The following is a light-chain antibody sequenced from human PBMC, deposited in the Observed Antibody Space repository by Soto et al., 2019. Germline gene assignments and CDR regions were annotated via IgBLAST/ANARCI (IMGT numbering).Light chain of an antibody. Sequence: EIVLTQSRGTLSLSPGERATLSCRASQSVSIIYLAWSQQTPGQAPRLIIYGAYSRATGIPDRFSGSGSGTDFTLTISRLEPEAFALYYCQQYGSSPSITFGQGPRLAI. J-gene: IGKJ5*01. CDR3: QQYGSSPSIT. CDR1: QSVSIIY. CDR2: GAY. V-gene: IGKV3-20*01.